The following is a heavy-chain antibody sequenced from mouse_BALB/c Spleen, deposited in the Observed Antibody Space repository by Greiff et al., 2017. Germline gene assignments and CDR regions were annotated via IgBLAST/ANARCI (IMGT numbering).Heavy chain of an antibody. CDR3: ARAYYRYDEGTGYAMDY. D-gene: IGHD2-14*01. CDR2: ISSGGSYT. V-gene: IGHV5-9-4*01. J-gene: IGHJ4*01. Sequence: EVQLVESGGGLVKPGGSLKLSCAASGFTFSSYAMSWVRQSPEKRLEWVAEISSGGSYTYYPDTVTGRFTISRDNAKNTLYLEMSSLRSEDTAMYYCARAYYRYDEGTGYAMDYWGQGTSVTVSS. CDR1: GFTFSSYA.